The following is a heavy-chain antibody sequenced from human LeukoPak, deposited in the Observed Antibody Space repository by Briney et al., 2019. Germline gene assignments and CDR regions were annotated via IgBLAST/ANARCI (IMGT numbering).Heavy chain of an antibody. CDR2: INDDSSDI. CDR3: ARDTFQPGLIDS. Sequence: GGSLLLCCAAAGFTFSLYAMNGGRPAPGKGLEGFSYINDDSSDIHYAGSVRGRFTISRDDARKTLYLQLSSLRVEDTAVYYCARDTFQPGLIDSWGQGTLVTVSS. J-gene: IGHJ4*02. CDR1: GFTFSLYA. V-gene: IGHV3-21*05. D-gene: IGHD2-2*01.